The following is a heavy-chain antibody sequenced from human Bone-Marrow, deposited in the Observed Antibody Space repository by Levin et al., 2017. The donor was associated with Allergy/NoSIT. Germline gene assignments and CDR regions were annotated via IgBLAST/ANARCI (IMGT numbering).Heavy chain of an antibody. Sequence: GSLRLSCTVSGGSVSSGSYYWSWIRQPPGKGLEWIGYIYYSGSTNYNPSLKSRVTISVDTSKNQFSLKLSSVTAADTAVYYCARDSGCSSTSCYTGWFDPWGQGTLVTVSS. D-gene: IGHD2-2*02. V-gene: IGHV4-61*01. CDR3: ARDSGCSSTSCYTGWFDP. CDR2: IYYSGST. J-gene: IGHJ5*02. CDR1: GGSVSSGSYY.